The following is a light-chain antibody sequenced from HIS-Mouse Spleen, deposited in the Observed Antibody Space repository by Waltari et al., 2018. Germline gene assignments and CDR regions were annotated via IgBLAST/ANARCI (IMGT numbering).Light chain of an antibody. CDR3: AAWDDSLNGPV. CDR2: SNN. Sequence: QSVLTQPPSASGTPGQRVTISCSGSSSNIGSNTVNWYQQLPGTAHKLLLYSNNPRPSGVPDRFSGSKSGTSASLAISGLQSEDEADYYCAAWDDSLNGPVFGGGTKLTVL. V-gene: IGLV1-44*01. CDR1: SSNIGSNT. J-gene: IGLJ2*01.